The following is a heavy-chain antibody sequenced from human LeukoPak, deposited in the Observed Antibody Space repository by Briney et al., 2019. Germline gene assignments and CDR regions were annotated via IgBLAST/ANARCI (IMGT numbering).Heavy chain of an antibody. CDR2: ISAYNGNT. Sequence: ASVKVSCKASGYTFTSYGISWVRQAPGQGLEWMEWISAYNGNTNYAQKLQGRVTMTTDTSTSTAYMELRSLRSEDTAVYYCARDLYCGGDCYPDYWGQGTLVTVSS. CDR3: ARDLYCGGDCYPDY. D-gene: IGHD2-21*02. CDR1: GYTFTSYG. V-gene: IGHV1-18*04. J-gene: IGHJ4*02.